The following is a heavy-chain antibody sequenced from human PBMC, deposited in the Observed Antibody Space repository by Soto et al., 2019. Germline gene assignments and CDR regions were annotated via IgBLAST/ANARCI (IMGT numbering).Heavy chain of an antibody. Sequence: GGSLRLSCAASAFTVSNNYMTWVRQAPGRGLEWVSDIYTGGNTYYTESVKGRFTISRDNSKNTLYLQMNSLRADDTAVYYCAKNWDTTSSSSSHWGQGTLVTVSS. CDR1: AFTVSNNY. CDR2: IYTGGNT. J-gene: IGHJ4*02. D-gene: IGHD6-6*01. V-gene: IGHV3-66*01. CDR3: AKNWDTTSSSSSH.